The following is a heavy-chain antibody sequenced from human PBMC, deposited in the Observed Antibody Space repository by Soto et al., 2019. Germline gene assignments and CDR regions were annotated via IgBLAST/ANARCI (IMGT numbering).Heavy chain of an antibody. V-gene: IGHV3-30*03. CDR2: ISYDGSNK. J-gene: IGHJ3*02. CDR1: GFTFSSYG. D-gene: IGHD4-17*01. Sequence: QVQLVESGGGVVQPGRSLRLSCAAYGFTFSSYGMHWVRQAPGKGLEWVAVISYDGSNKYYAESVKGRFTISRDNSKNTLYQQMNSLRVEYTAVYYCASLPITVVDAFDIWGQWRMVTVSS. CDR3: ASLPITVVDAFDI.